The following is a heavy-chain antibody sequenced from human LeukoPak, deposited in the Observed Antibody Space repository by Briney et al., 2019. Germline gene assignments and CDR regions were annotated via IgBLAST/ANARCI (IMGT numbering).Heavy chain of an antibody. J-gene: IGHJ4*02. V-gene: IGHV5-51*01. CDR3: ARFQRVEGSDS. CDR1: GYSFTSYW. CDR2: IYPGDSDT. D-gene: IGHD3-10*01. Sequence: GESLKISCKASGYSFTSYWIGWVRQMPGKGLEWMGIIYPGDSDTRYSPSFQGQVTISADKSISTAYLQWGSLKASDTAMYYCARFQRVEGSDSWGQGTLVTVSS.